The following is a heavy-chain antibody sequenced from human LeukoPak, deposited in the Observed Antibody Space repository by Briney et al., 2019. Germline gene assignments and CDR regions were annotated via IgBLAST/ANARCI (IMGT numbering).Heavy chain of an antibody. J-gene: IGHJ4*02. V-gene: IGHV1-18*01. CDR3: ARASVSSTVVPADY. CDR1: GYTFTSYF. D-gene: IGHD2-2*01. CDR2: ISVNNANA. Sequence: ASVKVSCKASGYTFTSYFISWGRQAPEQGLEWMGWISVNNANANYAQKFQGRVTMTTDTSTSTAYMELRSLKSDDTALYYCARASVSSTVVPADYWGQGTLVTVSS.